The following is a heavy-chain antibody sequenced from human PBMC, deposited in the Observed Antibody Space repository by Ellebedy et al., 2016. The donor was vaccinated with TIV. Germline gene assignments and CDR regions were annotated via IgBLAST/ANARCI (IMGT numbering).Heavy chain of an antibody. V-gene: IGHV1-69*13. CDR2: IIPIFGTA. J-gene: IGHJ6*02. Sequence: AASVKVSCKASGGTFSSYAISWVRQAPGQGLEWMGGIIPIFGTANYAQKFQGRVTITADESTSTAYMELSSLRSEDTAVYYCATTEEAEGRYYYGMDVWGQGTTVTVSS. CDR1: GGTFSSYA. CDR3: ATTEEAEGRYYYGMDV.